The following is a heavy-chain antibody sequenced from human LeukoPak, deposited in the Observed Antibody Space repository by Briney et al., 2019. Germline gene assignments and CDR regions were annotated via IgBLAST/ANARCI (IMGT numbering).Heavy chain of an antibody. CDR2: IIPIFGTA. Sequence: SVKVSCKASGGTFSSYAISWVRQAPRQGLEWMGGIIPIFGTANYAQKFQGRVTITTDESTSTAYMELSSLRSEDTAVYYCARRSYDSSGYYSTRPFDYWGQGTLVTVSS. CDR1: GGTFSSYA. J-gene: IGHJ4*02. V-gene: IGHV1-69*05. CDR3: ARRSYDSSGYYSTRPFDY. D-gene: IGHD3-22*01.